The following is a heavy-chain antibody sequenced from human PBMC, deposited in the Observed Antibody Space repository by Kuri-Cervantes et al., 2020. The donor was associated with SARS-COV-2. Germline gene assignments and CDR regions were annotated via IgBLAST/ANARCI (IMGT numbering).Heavy chain of an antibody. J-gene: IGHJ6*03. D-gene: IGHD1-26*01. CDR2: IIPIFVTA. Sequence: SVKVSCKASGYTFTSYGISRVRQAPGQGLEWMGGIIPIFVTANYAQKLQGRVTITADESTSTDYMELSSLRSEDTSVYYSARGSLRTYYYYYMDVWGKGTTVTVSS. CDR3: ARGSLRTYYYYYMDV. CDR1: GYTFTSYG. V-gene: IGHV1-69*13.